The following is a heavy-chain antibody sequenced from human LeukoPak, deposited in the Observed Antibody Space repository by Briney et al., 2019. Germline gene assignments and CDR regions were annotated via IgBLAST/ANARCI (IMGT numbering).Heavy chain of an antibody. CDR3: ARTKYGSGSYPGAKDYYYMDV. CDR2: LYYSGST. J-gene: IGHJ6*03. Sequence: SETLSLTCTVSGGYISSYYWSWIRQPPGKVLEWIGYLYYSGSTKYNPSLKSRVTISVDTSKNQFSLKLTSVTAADTAVYYCARTKYGSGSYPGAKDYYYMDVWGKGTTVIISS. V-gene: IGHV4-59*01. D-gene: IGHD3-10*01. CDR1: GGYISSYY.